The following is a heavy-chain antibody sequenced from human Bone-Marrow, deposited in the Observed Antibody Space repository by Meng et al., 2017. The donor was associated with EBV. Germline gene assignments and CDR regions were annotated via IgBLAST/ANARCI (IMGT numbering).Heavy chain of an antibody. J-gene: IGHJ4*02. Sequence: QVKLVESGGSVVHPGRSLRLSCVASGFTFSSHAMHWVRQAPGKGLEWVAFISYDGSKKYYVDPVEGRFTISRDNSKNTLYLQMNSLRAEDTAVYYCARDRGGNSDYWGQGTLVTVSS. CDR2: ISYDGSKK. D-gene: IGHD4-23*01. V-gene: IGHV3-30*01. CDR1: GFTFSSHA. CDR3: ARDRGGNSDY.